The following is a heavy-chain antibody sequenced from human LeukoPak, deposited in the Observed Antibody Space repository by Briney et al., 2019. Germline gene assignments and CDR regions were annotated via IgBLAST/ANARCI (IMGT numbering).Heavy chain of an antibody. CDR3: ARDLGLSGSYFMIGWYFDL. D-gene: IGHD1-26*01. CDR2: IYYSGST. V-gene: IGHV4-39*07. CDR1: GGSISSSSYY. Sequence: KTSETLSLTWTVSGGSISSSSYYWGWIRQPPGKGLEWIGSIYYSGSTYYNPSLKSRVTISVDTSKNQFSLKLSSVTAADTAVYYCARDLGLSGSYFMIGWYFDLWGRGTLVTVSS. J-gene: IGHJ2*01.